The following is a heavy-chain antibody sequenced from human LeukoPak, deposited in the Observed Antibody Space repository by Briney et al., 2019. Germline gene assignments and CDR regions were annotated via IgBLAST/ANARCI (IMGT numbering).Heavy chain of an antibody. CDR2: ISSSGST. Sequence: PGGSLRLSCAASGFTFSGYAMNWVRQAPGKGLEWVSTISSSGSTYYADSVEGRFTISRDPSKNTLYLQMNSLRVEDTAVYYCAKSRDMYRTILFHAFDICCQGTMVTVSS. V-gene: IGHV3-23*01. J-gene: IGHJ3*02. CDR3: AKSRDMYRTILFHAFDI. CDR1: GFTFSGYA. D-gene: IGHD2-21*01.